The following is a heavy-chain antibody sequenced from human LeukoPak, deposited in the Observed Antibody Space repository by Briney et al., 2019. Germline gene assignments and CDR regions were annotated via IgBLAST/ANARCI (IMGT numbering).Heavy chain of an antibody. Sequence: SETLSLTCAVYGGSFSGYYWSWIRQPPGKGLEWIGEINHSGSTNYNPSLKSRVTISVDTSKNQFSLKLSSVTAAGTAVYYCARGHSPPYYDFWSGYYCWFDPWGQGTLVTVSS. D-gene: IGHD3-3*01. CDR2: INHSGST. CDR1: GGSFSGYY. J-gene: IGHJ5*02. CDR3: ARGHSPPYYDFWSGYYCWFDP. V-gene: IGHV4-34*01.